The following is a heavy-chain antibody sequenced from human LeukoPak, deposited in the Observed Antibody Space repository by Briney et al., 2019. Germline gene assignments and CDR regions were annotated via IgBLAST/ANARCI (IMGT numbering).Heavy chain of an antibody. V-gene: IGHV3-48*01. CDR1: GFTFSSYS. CDR3: ARDLAWGAFDY. D-gene: IGHD7-27*01. J-gene: IGHJ4*02. Sequence: GGSLRLSCAASGFTFSSYSMNWVRRAPGKGLEWVSYISSSSSTIYYADSVKGRFTISRDNAKNSLYLQMNSLRVEDTAIYYCARDLAWGAFDYWGQGTLVTVSS. CDR2: ISSSSSTI.